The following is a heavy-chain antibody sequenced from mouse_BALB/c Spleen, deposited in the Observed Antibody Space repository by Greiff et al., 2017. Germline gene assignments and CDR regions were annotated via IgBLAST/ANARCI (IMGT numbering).Heavy chain of an antibody. D-gene: IGHD3-1*01. J-gene: IGHJ2*01. V-gene: IGHV1-69*02. CDR1: GYTFTSYW. CDR3: ARGRARATFDY. Sequence: VQLQQPGAELVKPGASVKLSCKASGYTFTSYWMHWVKQRPGQGLEWIGEIDPSDSYTNYNQKFKGKATLTVDKSSSTAYMQLSSLTSEDSAVYYCARGRARATFDYWGQGTTLTVSS. CDR2: IDPSDSYT.